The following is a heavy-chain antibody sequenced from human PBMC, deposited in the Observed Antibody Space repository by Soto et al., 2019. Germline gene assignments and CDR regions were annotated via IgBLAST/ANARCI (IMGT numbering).Heavy chain of an antibody. D-gene: IGHD6-13*01. CDR3: AKGSSSWYFTD. CDR2: ISYDGSNK. Sequence: QVQLVESGGGVVQPGRSLRLSCAASGFTFSSYGMHWVRQAPGKGLEWVAVISYDGSNKYYADSVKGRFTISRDNSKNTLYLQMNSLRAEDTAVYYCAKGSSSWYFTDWGQGTLVTVSS. CDR1: GFTFSSYG. V-gene: IGHV3-30*18. J-gene: IGHJ4*02.